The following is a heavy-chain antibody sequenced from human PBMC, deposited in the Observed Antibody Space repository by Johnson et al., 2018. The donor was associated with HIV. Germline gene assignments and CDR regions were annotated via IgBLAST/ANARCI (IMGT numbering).Heavy chain of an antibody. V-gene: IGHV3-30*03. CDR3: ARDFGLFLGKDDAFAL. CDR1: GFTFSSYG. D-gene: IGHD7-27*01. J-gene: IGHJ3*01. CDR2: ISYDGNNK. Sequence: QVQLVESGGGVVQPGRSLRLSCAASGFTFSSYGMHWVRQAPGKGLEWVAVISYDGNNKYYADSLKGRFTISRDNSKNTLYLQMNSLRAEDTAVYYCARDFGLFLGKDDAFALWGQGTMVTVSS.